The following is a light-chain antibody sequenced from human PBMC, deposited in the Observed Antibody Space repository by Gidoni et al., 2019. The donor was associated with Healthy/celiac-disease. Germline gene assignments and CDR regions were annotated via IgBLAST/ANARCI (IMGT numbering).Light chain of an antibody. J-gene: IGKJ1*01. Sequence: EIVMTQSPATLSVSPGERATLYCRASQSVSSNLAWYQQKPGQAPRLLIYGASTRATVIPARFSGSGSGTEFTLTISSLQSEDFAVYYCQQYNNWPWTFGQGTKVEIK. CDR1: QSVSSN. V-gene: IGKV3-15*01. CDR3: QQYNNWPWT. CDR2: GAS.